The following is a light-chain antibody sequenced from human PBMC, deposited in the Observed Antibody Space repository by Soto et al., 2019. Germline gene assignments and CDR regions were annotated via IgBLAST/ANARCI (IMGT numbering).Light chain of an antibody. CDR2: AAS. CDR3: QHLNTYPFS. CDR1: EGISSY. Sequence: DVQLTQSPSVLSASVGDRVILACRASEGISSYLAWYQQKPWQAPKLLIYAASTLQTGVPSRFSGSGFGTEFTLPITSVQPEDFATYYCQHLNTYPFSFGPGTTVHIK. V-gene: IGKV1-9*01. J-gene: IGKJ3*01.